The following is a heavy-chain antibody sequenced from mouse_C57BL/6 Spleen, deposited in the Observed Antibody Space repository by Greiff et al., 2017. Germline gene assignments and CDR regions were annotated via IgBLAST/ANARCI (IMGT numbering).Heavy chain of an antibody. CDR1: GFSLTSYG. CDR3: ARHEIYDGYPGYYAMDY. J-gene: IGHJ4*01. CDR2: IWSDGST. D-gene: IGHD2-3*01. Sequence: VMLVESGPGLVAPSQSLSITCTVSGFSLTSYGVHWVRQPPGKGLEWLVVIWSDGSTTYNSALKSRLSISKDNSKSQVFLKMNSLQTDDTAMYYCARHEIYDGYPGYYAMDYWGQGTSVTVSS. V-gene: IGHV2-6-1*01.